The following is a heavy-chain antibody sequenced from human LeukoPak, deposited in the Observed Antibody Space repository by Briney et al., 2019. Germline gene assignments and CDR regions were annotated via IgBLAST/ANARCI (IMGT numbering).Heavy chain of an antibody. D-gene: IGHD4-11*01. CDR1: GYTFTSYY. CDR2: INPSGGST. Sequence: GASVKVSCKASGYTFTSYYMHWVRQAPGQGLEWMGIINPSGGSTSYAQKFQGRVTMTRDMSTSTVYMELSSLRSEDTAVYYCARDDYQRPFDYWGQGTLVTVSS. CDR3: ARDDYQRPFDY. J-gene: IGHJ4*02. V-gene: IGHV1-46*01.